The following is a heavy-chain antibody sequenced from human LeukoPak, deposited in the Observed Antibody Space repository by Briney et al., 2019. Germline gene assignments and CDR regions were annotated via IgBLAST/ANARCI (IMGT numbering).Heavy chain of an antibody. V-gene: IGHV5-51*01. D-gene: IGHD2-15*01. CDR1: GYRFTTYW. CDR3: ARRGYCSGGTCYSGY. Sequence: GESLQISCKGSGYRFTTYWIGWVRQMPGKGLEWMGIIYPGDSDTRYSPSFQGQVTISADKSISTAYLQWSSLQASDTAMYYCARRGYCSGGTCYSGYWGQGTLVTVSS. CDR2: IYPGDSDT. J-gene: IGHJ4*02.